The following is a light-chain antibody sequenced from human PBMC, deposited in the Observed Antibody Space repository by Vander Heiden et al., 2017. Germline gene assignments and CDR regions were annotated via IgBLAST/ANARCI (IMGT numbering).Light chain of an antibody. Sequence: ETVMTQSPATLSVSPGERVTLSCRASQSVSSNLAWYQQKPGQAPRLLIYGAFTRATGVPARFSGSGSGTDFTLTNSSLQSEDFAVYYCQQYNDWYTFGQGTKLEIK. CDR3: QQYNDWYT. CDR1: QSVSSN. V-gene: IGKV3-15*01. CDR2: GAF. J-gene: IGKJ2*01.